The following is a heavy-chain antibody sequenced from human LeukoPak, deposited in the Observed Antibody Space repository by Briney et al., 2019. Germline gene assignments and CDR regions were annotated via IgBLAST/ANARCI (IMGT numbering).Heavy chain of an antibody. Sequence: GGSLRLSCAASGFIFSDHWMHWVRQAPGKGLVWLSRINNDGSSTIYADSVKGRFTFSRDNAENTLFLEMSSLRVEDTAVYYCVRERNNFWSGHHSIFDTWGQGTLVTVSS. J-gene: IGHJ4*02. D-gene: IGHD3-3*01. CDR2: INNDGSST. CDR3: VRERNNFWSGHHSIFDT. CDR1: GFIFSDHW. V-gene: IGHV3-74*01.